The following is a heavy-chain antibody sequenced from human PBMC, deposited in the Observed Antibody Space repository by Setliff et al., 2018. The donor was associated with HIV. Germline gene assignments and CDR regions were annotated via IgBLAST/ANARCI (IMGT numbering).Heavy chain of an antibody. Sequence: SETLSLTCSVSGVSINRTDHYWSWIRQPPGKGLEWIGNIHSSGSTNYNPSLKSRVTISVDTSKNQFSLKLSSVTTADTAVYYCARLDCSSSSGFVDYWGQGTLVTVSS. CDR2: IHSSGST. V-gene: IGHV4-4*09. CDR3: ARLDCSSSSGFVDY. CDR1: GVSINRTDHY. D-gene: IGHD2-2*01. J-gene: IGHJ4*02.